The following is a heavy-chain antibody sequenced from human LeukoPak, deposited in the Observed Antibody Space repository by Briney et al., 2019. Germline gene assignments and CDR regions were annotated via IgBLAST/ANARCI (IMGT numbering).Heavy chain of an antibody. CDR2: INPSGGST. D-gene: IGHD6-25*01. J-gene: IGHJ4*02. V-gene: IGHV1-46*01. Sequence: ASVKVSCKPSGYTFTSYYMHWVRLAPGQRLERMGIINPSGGSTSYAQKCQGRVTMTRDTSTSTVYIELSSLRSEDTAVYYCARAPGGGPLHWGQGDLVTVSS. CDR1: GYTFTSYY. CDR3: ARAPGGGPLH.